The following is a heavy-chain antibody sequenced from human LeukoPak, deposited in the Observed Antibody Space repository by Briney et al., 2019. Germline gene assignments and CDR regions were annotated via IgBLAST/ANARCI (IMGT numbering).Heavy chain of an antibody. CDR3: ARTPIVVVPAAIGFWFDP. CDR2: IYTSGST. D-gene: IGHD2-2*01. CDR1: GGSISSYY. J-gene: IGHJ5*02. V-gene: IGHV4-4*09. Sequence: SETLSLTCTVSGGSISSYYWSWIRQPPGKGLEWIGYIYTSGSTDYNPSLKSRVTISVDTSKNQFSLKLSSVTAADTAVYYCARTPIVVVPAAIGFWFDPWGQGTLVTVSS.